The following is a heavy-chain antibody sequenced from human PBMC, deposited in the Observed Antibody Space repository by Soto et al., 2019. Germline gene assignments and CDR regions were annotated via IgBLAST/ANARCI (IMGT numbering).Heavy chain of an antibody. CDR1: GGSISSYY. J-gene: IGHJ4*02. V-gene: IGHV4-59*08. CDR2: IYYSGST. CDR3: ARTTRYSYGSGPFDY. D-gene: IGHD3-10*01. Sequence: PSETLSLTCTVSGGSISSYYWSWIRQPPGKGLEWIGYIYYSGSTNYNPSLKSRVTISVDTSKNQFSLKLSSVTAADTAVYYCARTTRYSYGSGPFDYWGQGTLVTVSS.